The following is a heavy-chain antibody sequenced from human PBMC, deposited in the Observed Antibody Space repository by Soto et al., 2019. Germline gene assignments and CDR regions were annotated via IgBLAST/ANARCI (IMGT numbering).Heavy chain of an antibody. D-gene: IGHD3-3*01. CDR1: GFTFSSYG. J-gene: IGHJ6*02. CDR2: ISYDGSNK. Sequence: PGGSLRLSCAASGFTFSSYGMHWVRQAPGKGLEWVAVISYDGSNKYYADSVKGRFTISRDNSKNTLYLQMNSLRAEDAAVYYCAKDQTYYDFWSGSRSLYYYYYYGMDVWGQGTTVTVSS. V-gene: IGHV3-30*18. CDR3: AKDQTYYDFWSGSRSLYYYYYYGMDV.